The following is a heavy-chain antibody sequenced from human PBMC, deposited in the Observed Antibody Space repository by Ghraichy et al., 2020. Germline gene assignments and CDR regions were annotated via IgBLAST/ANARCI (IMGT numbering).Heavy chain of an antibody. CDR1: GYTFTSYY. CDR3: ARSPPYGGGRKGFDY. V-gene: IGHV1-46*03. J-gene: IGHJ4*02. D-gene: IGHD1-14*01. Sequence: ASVKVSCKASGYTFTSYYMHWVRQAPGQGLEWMGIINPSGGSTSYAQKFQGRVTMTRDTSTSTVYMELSSLRSEDTAVYYCARSPPYGGGRKGFDYWGQGTLVTVSS. CDR2: INPSGGST.